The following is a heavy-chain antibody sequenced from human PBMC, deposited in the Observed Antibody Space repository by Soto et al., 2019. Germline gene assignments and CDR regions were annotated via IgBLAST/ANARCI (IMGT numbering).Heavy chain of an antibody. D-gene: IGHD2-15*01. V-gene: IGHV3-7*01. CDR2: INHDGSEK. CDR1: GFIFGTDW. CDR3: TGRGGFWSRS. J-gene: IGHJ5*02. Sequence: EVQLVESGGGLVQPGGSLRLSCAGSGFIFGTDWMNWVRQAPGKGLEWVAIINHDGSEKYYVDSVRGRFTISRDNAKSSLYLEMNSLRAEDTAVYYCTGRGGFWSRSWGQGTLVTVSS.